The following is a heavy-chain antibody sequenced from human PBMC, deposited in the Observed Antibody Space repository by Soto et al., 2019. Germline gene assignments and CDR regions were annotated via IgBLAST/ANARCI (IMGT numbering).Heavy chain of an antibody. CDR1: AGSITSSSYY. CDR3: ATQEVGGSYVYTFDP. CDR2: IYYSGST. Sequence: SETLSLTCSVSAGSITSSSYYWGWIRQPAGKGLEWIGSIYYSGSTSYNPSLKSRVTISVDTSKNQFSLKLSSVTAADTAVYYCATQEVGGSYVYTFDPWGQGTLVTVSS. D-gene: IGHD1-26*01. V-gene: IGHV4-39*01. J-gene: IGHJ5*02.